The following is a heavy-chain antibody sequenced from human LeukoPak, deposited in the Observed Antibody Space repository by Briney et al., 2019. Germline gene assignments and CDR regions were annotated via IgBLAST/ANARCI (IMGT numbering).Heavy chain of an antibody. CDR2: ISGSGGNT. J-gene: IGHJ4*02. Sequence: AGGSLRLSCTASGFTFTNYAMNWVRQAPGKGLEWVSAISGSGGNTYYADSVKGRFTISRDTSKNTLYLQINSLRAEDTAVYYCAKGGYSYGPMYYFDYWGQGTLVTVSS. CDR1: GFTFTNYA. V-gene: IGHV3-23*01. CDR3: AKGGYSYGPMYYFDY. D-gene: IGHD5-18*01.